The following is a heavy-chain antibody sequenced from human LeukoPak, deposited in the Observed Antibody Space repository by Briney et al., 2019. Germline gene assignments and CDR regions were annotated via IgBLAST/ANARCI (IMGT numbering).Heavy chain of an antibody. CDR1: GGSISSSSYY. V-gene: IGHV4-39*01. J-gene: IGHJ4*02. CDR3: ARTSRYSGYDWYY. CDR2: IYYSGST. Sequence: SETLSLTCTVSGGSISSSSYYWGWIRQPPGKGLEWIGSIYYSGSTYYNPSLKSRVTISVGTSKNQFSLKLSSVTAADTAVYYCARTSRYSGYDWYYRGQGTLVTVSS. D-gene: IGHD5-12*01.